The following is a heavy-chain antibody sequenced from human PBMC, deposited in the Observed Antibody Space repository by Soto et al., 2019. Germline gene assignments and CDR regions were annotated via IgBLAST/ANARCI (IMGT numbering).Heavy chain of an antibody. Sequence: GASVKVSCKASGYTFTSYGISWVRQAPGQGLEWMGWISAYNGNANYAQKLQGRVTMTTDTSTSTAYMELRSLRSDGTAVYYCARDAAVGLFDYWGQGTLVTVSS. CDR2: ISAYNGNA. CDR1: GYTFTSYG. D-gene: IGHD1-26*01. J-gene: IGHJ4*02. V-gene: IGHV1-18*01. CDR3: ARDAAVGLFDY.